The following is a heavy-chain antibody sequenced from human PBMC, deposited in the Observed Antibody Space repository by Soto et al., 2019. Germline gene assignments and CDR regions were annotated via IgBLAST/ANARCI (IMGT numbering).Heavy chain of an antibody. CDR1: GFTFSSYA. Sequence: EVQLLESGGGLVQPGGSLRLSCAASGFTFSSYAMSWVRQAPGKGLEWVSAISGSGGSTYYADSVKGRFTISRDNCKNTLYLQMNRLRAEDTAVYYCAKGGLRLRGSYYCYGMDVWGQGTTVTVSS. CDR2: ISGSGGST. V-gene: IGHV3-23*01. J-gene: IGHJ6*02. D-gene: IGHD5-12*01. CDR3: AKGGLRLRGSYYCYGMDV.